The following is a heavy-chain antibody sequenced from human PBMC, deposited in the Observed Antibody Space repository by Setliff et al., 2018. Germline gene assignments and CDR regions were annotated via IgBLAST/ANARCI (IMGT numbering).Heavy chain of an antibody. CDR1: GGSFSGYY. V-gene: IGHV4-34*01. CDR2: INHSGST. D-gene: IGHD6-19*01. J-gene: IGHJ5*02. CDR3: ARRSGWPNWFDP. Sequence: SETLSLTCAVYGGSFSGYYWSWIRQPPGKGLEWMGEINHSGSTNYNPSLKSRVTISGDTSKNQFSLKLSSVTAADTAVYYCARRSGWPNWFDPWGQGTRGTVS.